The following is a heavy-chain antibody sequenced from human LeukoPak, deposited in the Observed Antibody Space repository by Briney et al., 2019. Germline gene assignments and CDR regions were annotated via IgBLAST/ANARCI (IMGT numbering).Heavy chain of an antibody. J-gene: IGHJ3*02. D-gene: IGHD6-13*01. CDR2: IKQDGSEK. V-gene: IGHV3-7*01. CDR1: GFTFSSYS. CDR3: ARDIGSSWSLDAFDI. Sequence: GGSLRLSCAASGFTFSSYSMSWVRQAPGKGLEWVANIKQDGSEKYYVDSVKGRFTISRDNAKNSLYLQMNSLRAEDTAVYYCARDIGSSWSLDAFDIWGQGTMVTVSS.